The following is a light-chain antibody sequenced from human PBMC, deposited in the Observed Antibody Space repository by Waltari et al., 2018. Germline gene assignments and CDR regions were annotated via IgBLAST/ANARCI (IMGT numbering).Light chain of an antibody. Sequence: DVVMTQSPDFLAVSLGERATIHCKSSQSLFYSSNNTNYFAWYQQKPGQPPKLLISWASTRESGVPDRFSGSGSGTDFTLTISSLQAEDVAIYFCQQYYITPLSFGGGTRVEIK. V-gene: IGKV4-1*01. CDR2: WAS. CDR3: QQYYITPLS. CDR1: QSLFYSSNNTNY. J-gene: IGKJ4*01.